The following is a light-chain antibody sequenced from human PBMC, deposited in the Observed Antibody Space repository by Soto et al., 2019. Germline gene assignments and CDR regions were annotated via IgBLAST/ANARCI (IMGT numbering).Light chain of an antibody. CDR2: GAS. V-gene: IGKV3-20*01. CDR3: QQYDSSPWT. CDR1: QSVSSSF. Sequence: EIVLTQSPSTLSLSPGERATLSCRASQSVSSSFLAWYQQKPGQAPRLLIYGASNRATGIPDRFSGSGSGTDFTLTISRLEPEDFAVYYCQQYDSSPWTFGQGTKVEIK. J-gene: IGKJ1*01.